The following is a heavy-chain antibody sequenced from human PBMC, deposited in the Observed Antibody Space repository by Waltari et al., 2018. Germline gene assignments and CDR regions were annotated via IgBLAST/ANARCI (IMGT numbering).Heavy chain of an antibody. Sequence: QEQLVQSGSEVKKPGASVRVSCQAAGYTFPAYPLHWFRQAPNQRFEWMGWFNPKKGDSESAANFLGRVTMSRDTSINTVYLDLSGLRSDDTAIYFCARDPGPIMGAPDLWGQGTQVTVSS. V-gene: IGHV1-2*02. CDR1: GYTFPAYP. CDR2: FNPKKGDS. D-gene: IGHD1-26*01. CDR3: ARDPGPIMGAPDL. J-gene: IGHJ5*02.